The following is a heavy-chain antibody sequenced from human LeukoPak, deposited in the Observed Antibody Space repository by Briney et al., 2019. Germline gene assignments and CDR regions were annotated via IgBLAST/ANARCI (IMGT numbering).Heavy chain of an antibody. CDR1: GYTFTSHY. V-gene: IGHV1-46*01. J-gene: IGHJ4*02. D-gene: IGHD5-18*01. Sequence: ASVKVSCKASGYTFTSHYMHWVRQAPGQGLEWMGIINPSGGSTSYAQKFQGRVTMTRDTSTSTVYMELSSLRSEDTAVYYCARDAVVDTAMVTFDYWGQGTLVTVSS. CDR2: INPSGGST. CDR3: ARDAVVDTAMVTFDY.